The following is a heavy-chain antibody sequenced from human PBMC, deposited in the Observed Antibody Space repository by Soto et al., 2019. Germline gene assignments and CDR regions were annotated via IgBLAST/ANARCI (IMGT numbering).Heavy chain of an antibody. J-gene: IGHJ4*02. V-gene: IGHV3-23*01. Sequence: EVQLLESGGGLVQPGGSLRLSCAASGFSFSDYAMSWVRQAPGKWLEWVSIISGDAGSTKYADSVKGRFTISRVNSKNTVYLQMNSLRAEDTAVYYCAKRVYGDYVWFDYWGQGTLVTVSS. CDR1: GFSFSDYA. CDR2: ISGDAGST. D-gene: IGHD4-17*01. CDR3: AKRVYGDYVWFDY.